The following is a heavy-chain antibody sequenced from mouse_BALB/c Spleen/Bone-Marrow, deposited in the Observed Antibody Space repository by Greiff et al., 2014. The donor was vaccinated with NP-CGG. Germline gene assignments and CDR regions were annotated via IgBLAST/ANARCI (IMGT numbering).Heavy chain of an antibody. V-gene: IGHV1-54*01. J-gene: IGHJ3*01. Sequence: QVQLQQSGAELVRPGTSVKVSCKASGYAFTNYFIGWVKQRPGQGLEWIGVLNPGSGGTNYNKKFKGKATLTADKSSSTAYMQLSSLTSDDSAVYFCARDGNWFPYWGQGTLVTVSA. CDR3: ARDGNWFPY. CDR1: GYAFTNYF. D-gene: IGHD2-1*01. CDR2: LNPGSGGT.